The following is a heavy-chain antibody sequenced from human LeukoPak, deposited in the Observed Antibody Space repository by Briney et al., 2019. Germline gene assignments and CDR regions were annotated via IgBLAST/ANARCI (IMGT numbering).Heavy chain of an antibody. Sequence: GGSLRLSCAASGFTFSRYAMSWVRQAPGKGLEWVSTISGSGGSTYYADSVKGRFTISRDNSKNTLYLQMNSLRAEDSAVYYCAKAHDFYSQVDVWGKGTSVTVSS. CDR1: GFTFSRYA. CDR3: AKAHDFYSQVDV. V-gene: IGHV3-23*01. CDR2: ISGSGGST. J-gene: IGHJ6*04. D-gene: IGHD3-3*01.